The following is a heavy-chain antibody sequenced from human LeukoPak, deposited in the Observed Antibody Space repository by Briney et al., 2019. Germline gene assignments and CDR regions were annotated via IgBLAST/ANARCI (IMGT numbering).Heavy chain of an antibody. V-gene: IGHV4-59*02. J-gene: IGHJ6*02. CDR1: GDSVTTYY. CDR3: ARDRSAEVTIFGVVIPHYYYYGMDV. Sequence: SETLSLTCTVSGDSVTTYYWSWIRQPPGKGLEWLGYVYYSGSATYNPSLKSRVTISVDTSKNQFSLRLSSVTAADTAVYYCARDRSAEVTIFGVVIPHYYYYGMDVWGQGTTVTVSS. CDR2: VYYSGSA. D-gene: IGHD3-3*01.